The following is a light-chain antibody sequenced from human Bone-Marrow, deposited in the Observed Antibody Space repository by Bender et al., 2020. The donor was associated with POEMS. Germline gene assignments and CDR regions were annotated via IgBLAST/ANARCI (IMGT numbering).Light chain of an antibody. J-gene: IGLJ2*01. CDR1: SSDVGGYNY. Sequence: QSALTQPTSASGSPGQSVTISCTGTSSDVGGYNYVSWYQRHAGKAPKLMIYDVTKRPSGVPDRFSGSKSGNTASLTISGLQSEDEAEYYCCSYTDSSTLVFGGGTKLTVL. CDR2: DVT. CDR3: CSYTDSSTLV. V-gene: IGLV2-8*01.